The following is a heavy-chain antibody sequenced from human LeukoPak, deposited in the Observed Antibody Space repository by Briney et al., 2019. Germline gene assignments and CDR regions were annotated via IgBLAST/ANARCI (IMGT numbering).Heavy chain of an antibody. Sequence: GGSLRLSCVASGFTFSSYWMTWVRQAPGKGLEWVANMRQDGNEKYYVDSVRGRFTISRDNAQNALYLQMDSLRAEDTAVYYCAREDYDILTGYSPFDYWGQGTLVTVSS. CDR2: MRQDGNEK. V-gene: IGHV3-7*01. J-gene: IGHJ4*02. D-gene: IGHD3-9*01. CDR3: AREDYDILTGYSPFDY. CDR1: GFTFSSYW.